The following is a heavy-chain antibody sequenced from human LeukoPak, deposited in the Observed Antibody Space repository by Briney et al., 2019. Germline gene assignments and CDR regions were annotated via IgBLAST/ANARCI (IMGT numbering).Heavy chain of an antibody. V-gene: IGHV4-59*01. J-gene: IGHJ4*02. CDR3: ASSGDSSGDYFDY. CDR1: GGSISSYY. Sequence: SETLSLTCTVSGGSISSYYWSWIRQPPGKGLEWIGYIYYSGSTNYNPSLKSRVTISVDTSKNQSSLKLSSVTAADTAVYYCASSGDSSGDYFDYWGQGTLVTVSS. D-gene: IGHD1-26*01. CDR2: IYYSGST.